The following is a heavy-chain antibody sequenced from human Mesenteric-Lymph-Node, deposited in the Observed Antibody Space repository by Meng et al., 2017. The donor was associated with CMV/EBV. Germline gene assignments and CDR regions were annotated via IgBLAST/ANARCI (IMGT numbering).Heavy chain of an antibody. Sequence: GESLKISCAASGFTFSTYAMHWVRQAPGKGLEWVAFIRYDGRNQYYADSVKGRFTISRDNSKNTLYLQINSLRAEDTAVYHCAKVMGSYCSSSISCPFAIEYWGQGTLVTVSS. CDR2: IRYDGRNQ. J-gene: IGHJ4*02. D-gene: IGHD2-2*01. CDR3: AKVMGSYCSSSISCPFAIEY. V-gene: IGHV3-30*02. CDR1: GFTFSTYA.